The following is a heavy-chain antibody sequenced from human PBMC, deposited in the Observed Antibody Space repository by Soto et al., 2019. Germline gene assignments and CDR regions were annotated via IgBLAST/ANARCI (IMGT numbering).Heavy chain of an antibody. Sequence: EVQLVESGGGLVKPGGSLRLSCAASGFTFSSYSMNWVRQAPGKGLEWVSSISSSSSYIYYADSVKGRFTISRDNAKNSRYLQMNSLRAEDTAVYYWASHPRDSSGYWYYFDYWGQGTLVTVSS. D-gene: IGHD3-22*01. CDR2: ISSSSSYI. V-gene: IGHV3-21*01. J-gene: IGHJ4*02. CDR3: ASHPRDSSGYWYYFDY. CDR1: GFTFSSYS.